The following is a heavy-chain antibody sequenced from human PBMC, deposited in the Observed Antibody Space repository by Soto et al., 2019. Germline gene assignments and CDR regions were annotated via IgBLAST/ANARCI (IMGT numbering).Heavy chain of an antibody. J-gene: IGHJ4*02. CDR3: ARSTGSYASGLGY. CDR1: GFIFTNYW. V-gene: IGHV3-7*01. Sequence: GGSLILSCATSGFIFTNYWMNWVRQAPGKGLEWVGNINEGGSERNYVDSVRGRFTISRDNADNSLYLQMSSLRVEDTAVYYCARSTGSYASGLGYWGRGTLVTVSS. CDR2: INEGGSER. D-gene: IGHD3-9*01.